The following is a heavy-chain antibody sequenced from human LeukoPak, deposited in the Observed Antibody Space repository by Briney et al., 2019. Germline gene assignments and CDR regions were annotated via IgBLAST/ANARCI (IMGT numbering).Heavy chain of an antibody. V-gene: IGHV4-59*08. D-gene: IGHD5-12*01. CDR3: ARLRGGYVYGMDV. J-gene: IGHJ6*02. CDR2: IYYSGST. CDR1: GGSISSYY. Sequence: PPETLSLTCTVSGGSISSYYWSWIRQPPGKGLEWIGYIYYSGSTNYNPSLKSRVTISVDTSKNQFSLKLSSVTAADTAAYYCARLRGGYVYGMDVWGQGTTVTVSS.